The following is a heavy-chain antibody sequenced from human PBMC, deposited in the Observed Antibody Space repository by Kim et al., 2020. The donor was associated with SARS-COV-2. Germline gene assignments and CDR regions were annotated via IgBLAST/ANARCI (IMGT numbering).Heavy chain of an antibody. V-gene: IGHV3-48*03. Sequence: GGSLRLSCAASGFTFSSYEMNWVRQAPGKGLEWVSYISSSGSTIYYADSVKGRFTISRDNAKNSLYLQMNSLRAEDTAVYYCARVGYYGSGTYYFDYWGQGTLVTVSS. CDR3: ARVGYYGSGTYYFDY. CDR1: GFTFSSYE. J-gene: IGHJ4*02. CDR2: ISSSGSTI. D-gene: IGHD3-10*01.